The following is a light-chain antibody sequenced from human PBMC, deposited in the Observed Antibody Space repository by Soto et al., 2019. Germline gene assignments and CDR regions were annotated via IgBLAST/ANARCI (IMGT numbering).Light chain of an antibody. V-gene: IGLV2-14*01. Sequence: QSALTQPASVSGSPGQSITISCTGTSSDVGGYNYVSWYQQHPGKAPKLMIYEVSNRPSGVSNRFSGSKSGNTASLTISGLQAEDEADYYCSSYTSSSTLYVFGTGTKGIIL. CDR3: SSYTSSSTLYV. CDR1: SSDVGGYNY. J-gene: IGLJ1*01. CDR2: EVS.